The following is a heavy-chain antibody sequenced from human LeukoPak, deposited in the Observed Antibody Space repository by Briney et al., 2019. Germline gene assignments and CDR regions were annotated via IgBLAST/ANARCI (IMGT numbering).Heavy chain of an antibody. J-gene: IGHJ4*02. D-gene: IGHD2-2*02. V-gene: IGHV1-46*01. Sequence: ASVKVSCKASGYTFTSYYMHWVRQAPGQGLEWMGIINPSGCSTSYAQKFQGSVTMTRDTSTSTVYMELSSLGSEDTAVYYCAREDIVVVPAAIPFDYWGQGTLVTVSS. CDR2: INPSGCST. CDR3: AREDIVVVPAAIPFDY. CDR1: GYTFTSYY.